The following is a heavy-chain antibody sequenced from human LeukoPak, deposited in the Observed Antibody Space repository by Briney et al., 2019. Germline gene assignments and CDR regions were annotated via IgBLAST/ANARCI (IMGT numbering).Heavy chain of an antibody. D-gene: IGHD2-21*01. Sequence: GESLKISCKTSGYDFTKYWIGWVRQMPGKGLERMRIIYPGDSDTRYSPSFQGQVTISADKSISTAYLHLNSLKASDTAVYFCTRQAIADYWGQGTLVTVSS. J-gene: IGHJ4*02. CDR2: IYPGDSDT. CDR1: GYDFTKYW. CDR3: TRQAIADY. V-gene: IGHV5-51*01.